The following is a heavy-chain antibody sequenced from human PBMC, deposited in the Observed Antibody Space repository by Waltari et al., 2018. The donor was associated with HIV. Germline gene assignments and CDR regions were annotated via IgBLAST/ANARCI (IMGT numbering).Heavy chain of an antibody. CDR3: AGEARKRIRQGGINWFDP. CDR1: GGSFSDSH. J-gene: IGHJ5*02. V-gene: IGHV4-34*02. Sequence: QVQLQQWGAGLLKASESLSLTCAVYGGSFSDSHWHWIRQSPGKGLEWIADINHSGRTSYNPALKERVTISVDTAKNQFSLTLRAVTGADSGLYFCAGEARKRIRQGGINWFDPWGQGTSVTVLS. CDR2: INHSGRT. D-gene: IGHD2-21*01.